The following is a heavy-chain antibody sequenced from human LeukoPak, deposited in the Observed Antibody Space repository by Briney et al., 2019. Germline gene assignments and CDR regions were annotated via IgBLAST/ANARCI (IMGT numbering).Heavy chain of an antibody. CDR1: GFTVSSNY. CDR2: IYSGGST. Sequence: GGSLRLSCAASGFTVSSNYMSWVRQAPGKGLEWVSVIYSGGSTYYADSVKGRFTISRDSSKNTLYLQMNSLRAEDTAVYYCARDRDGYNLGYYYYYGMDVWGQGTTVTVSS. J-gene: IGHJ6*02. D-gene: IGHD5-24*01. V-gene: IGHV3-66*01. CDR3: ARDRDGYNLGYYYYYGMDV.